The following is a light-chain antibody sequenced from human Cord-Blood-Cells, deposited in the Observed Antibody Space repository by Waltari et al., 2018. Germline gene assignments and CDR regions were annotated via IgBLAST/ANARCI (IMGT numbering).Light chain of an antibody. CDR1: KLGDKY. CDR3: QAWDSSSAEV. J-gene: IGLJ2*01. CDR2: QDS. V-gene: IGLV3-1*01. Sequence: SYELTQPPSVSVSPGQTASITCSGAKLGDKYACWYQQKPGQSPLLVIYQDSKRPSGIPERFSGSNSGNTATLTISGTQAMDETDYYCQAWDSSSAEVFGGGTKLTVL.